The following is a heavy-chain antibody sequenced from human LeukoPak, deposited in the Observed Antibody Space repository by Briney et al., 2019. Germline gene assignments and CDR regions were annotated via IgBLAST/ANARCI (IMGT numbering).Heavy chain of an antibody. V-gene: IGHV3-21*01. Sequence: NPGGSLRLSCSASRSTFSSYTMNWVRQAPGKGLEWVSSIDPSSTYIYYADSVKGRFTISRDNAQNSLYLQMNSLRAEDTAVYYCTRGSYGDYEYWGQGTLVTVSS. D-gene: IGHD4-17*01. CDR1: RSTFSSYT. J-gene: IGHJ4*02. CDR2: IDPSSTYI. CDR3: TRGSYGDYEY.